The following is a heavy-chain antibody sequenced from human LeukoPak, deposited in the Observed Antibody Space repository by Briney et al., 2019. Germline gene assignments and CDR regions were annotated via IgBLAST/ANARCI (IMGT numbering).Heavy chain of an antibody. V-gene: IGHV4-59*01. CDR3: ARVGDWNDLVY. CDR1: GGSISTYY. Sequence: SETLSLTCTVSGGSISTYYWSWIRQPPGKGLEWIGYIPYTVTSNYNPSLKSRVTISVDTSKNQFSLKLSSVTAADTAVYYCARVGDWNDLVYWGQGTLVTVSS. D-gene: IGHD1-1*01. J-gene: IGHJ4*02. CDR2: IPYTVTS.